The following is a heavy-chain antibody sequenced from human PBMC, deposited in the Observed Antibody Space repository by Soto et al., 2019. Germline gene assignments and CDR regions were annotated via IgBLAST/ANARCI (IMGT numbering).Heavy chain of an antibody. V-gene: IGHV1-18*01. CDR1: GYTFFSEG. D-gene: IGHD3-10*01. J-gene: IGHJ4*02. Sequence: AASVKVACKDSGYTFFSEGRRWGRQAPGQGLEWMGWIRAYNGNTNYAQKLQGRVTMTTDTSTSTAYMELRSLRSDDTAVYYCARVRYYGSGVIFDYWGQRTLVTVSS. CDR3: ARVRYYGSGVIFDY. CDR2: IRAYNGNT.